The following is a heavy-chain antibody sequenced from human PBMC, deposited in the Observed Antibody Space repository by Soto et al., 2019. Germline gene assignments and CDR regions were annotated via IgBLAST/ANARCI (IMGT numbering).Heavy chain of an antibody. J-gene: IGHJ5*02. V-gene: IGHV4-30-2*01. D-gene: IGHD2-15*01. CDR3: ARQDKSDYNWFDP. Sequence: PSETLSLTCAVSGGSFSSGGYSWSWIRQPPGKGLEWIGYMYHTGSTFYNPSLKSRVTISLDRSKDQFSLKVNSVTAADTAVYYYARQDKSDYNWFDPWGQGILVTVSS. CDR1: GGSFSSGGYS. CDR2: MYHTGST.